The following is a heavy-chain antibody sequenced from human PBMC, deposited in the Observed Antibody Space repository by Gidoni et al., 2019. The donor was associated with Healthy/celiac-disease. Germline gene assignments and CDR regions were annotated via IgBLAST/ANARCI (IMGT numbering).Heavy chain of an antibody. J-gene: IGHJ2*01. V-gene: IGHV3-9*01. CDR3: AKDMEEDILLGYFDL. Sequence: EVQLVESGGGLVQPGRSLRLSCAASGFTFDDYAMHWVRQAPGKGLEWVSGISWNSGSIGYADSVKGRFTISRDNAKNSLYLQMNSLRAEDTALHYCAKDMEEDILLGYFDLWGRGTLVTVSS. CDR1: GFTFDDYA. D-gene: IGHD3-9*01. CDR2: ISWNSGSI.